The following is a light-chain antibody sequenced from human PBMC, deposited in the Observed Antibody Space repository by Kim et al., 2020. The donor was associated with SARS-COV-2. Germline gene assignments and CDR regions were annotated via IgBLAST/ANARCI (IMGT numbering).Light chain of an antibody. CDR1: QTVSRH. V-gene: IGKV1-39*01. J-gene: IGKJ2*01. CDR3: LQTYTVPRT. Sequence: ASVGDRVTITCRASQTVSRHLSWYQQRPGEAPNLLIYAAYTLHDGVPSRFSGGGSGTYFTLTISSLQPEDFATYYCLQTYTVPRTFGQGTKVDIK. CDR2: AAY.